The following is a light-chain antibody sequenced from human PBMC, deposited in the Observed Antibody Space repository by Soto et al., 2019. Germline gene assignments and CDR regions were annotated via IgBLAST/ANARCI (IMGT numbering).Light chain of an antibody. CDR2: ATS. Sequence: DIQMTQSPSSLSASVGDRVTITCRASQSISSYLNWYQQKPGKAPKVLIYATSVLQGGVPSRFSGSQSGTEFTLTISSLHPEDFATYYCQQSYSFPRTFGGGTKVDIK. V-gene: IGKV1-39*01. J-gene: IGKJ4*01. CDR1: QSISSY. CDR3: QQSYSFPRT.